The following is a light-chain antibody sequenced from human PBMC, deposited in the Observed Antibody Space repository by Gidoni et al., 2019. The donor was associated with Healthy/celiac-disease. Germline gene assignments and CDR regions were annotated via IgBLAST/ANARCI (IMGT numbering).Light chain of an antibody. Sequence: EIVFTESPATLSLSPGERATLSCRASQSVSSYLAWYHQKHGQAPRLLIYDASNRATGIPARFSASGSGTDFTLTISSLEPEDFAVYYCQQRSNWPPLYTFXXXTKLEIK. CDR1: QSVSSY. CDR2: DAS. J-gene: IGKJ2*01. V-gene: IGKV3-11*01. CDR3: QQRSNWPPLYT.